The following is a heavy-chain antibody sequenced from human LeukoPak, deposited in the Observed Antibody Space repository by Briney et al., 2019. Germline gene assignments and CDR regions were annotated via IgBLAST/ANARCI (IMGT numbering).Heavy chain of an antibody. CDR3: ADLDYESSGPDPPLDY. J-gene: IGHJ4*02. CDR1: GFTFSSYA. CDR2: ISYDGSNK. D-gene: IGHD3-22*01. V-gene: IGHV3-30*04. Sequence: PGRSLRLSCAASGFTFSSYAMHWVRQAPGKGLEWVAVISYDGSNKYYADSVKGRFTISRDNSKNTLYLQMNSLRAEDTAVYYCADLDYESSGPDPPLDYWGQGTPVTVSS.